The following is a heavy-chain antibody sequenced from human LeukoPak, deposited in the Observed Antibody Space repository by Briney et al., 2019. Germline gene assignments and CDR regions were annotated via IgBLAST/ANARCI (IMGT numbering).Heavy chain of an antibody. CDR1: GFTFSSYS. J-gene: IGHJ5*02. CDR3: AKDPVGDNWFDP. D-gene: IGHD2-15*01. Sequence: PGGSLRLSCAASGFTFSSYSINWVRQAPGKGLEWVSCVSSTSSFIYYADSVKGRFTISRDNSKNTLYLQMNSLRAEDTAVYYCAKDPVGDNWFDPWGQGALVTVSS. CDR2: VSSTSSFI. V-gene: IGHV3-21*01.